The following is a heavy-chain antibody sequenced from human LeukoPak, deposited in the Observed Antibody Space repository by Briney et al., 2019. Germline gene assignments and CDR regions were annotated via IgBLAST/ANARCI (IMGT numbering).Heavy chain of an antibody. J-gene: IGHJ4*02. Sequence: SETLSLTCTVSGGSISSYYWSWIRQPAGKGLEWIGRIYTSGSTNYNPSLKSRVTMSVDTSKNQFSLKLSSVTAADTAVYYCAREGSITIFGVVIINYLDYWGQGTLVTVSS. CDR3: AREGSITIFGVVIINYLDY. CDR2: IYTSGST. D-gene: IGHD3-3*01. CDR1: GGSISSYY. V-gene: IGHV4-4*07.